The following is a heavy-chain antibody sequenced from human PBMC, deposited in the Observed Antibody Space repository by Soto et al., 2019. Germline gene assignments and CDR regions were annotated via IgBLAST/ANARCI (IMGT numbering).Heavy chain of an antibody. J-gene: IGHJ1*01. CDR1: GGSSSSGGYY. CDR3: AGDPSMEYFHR. Sequence: PSETLSLTCTVSGGSSSSGGYYWTWIRQHPGKGLEWIGNIHYSGITYYNPSLKSRVTISVDTSKNKFSLKLSSVTAADTAVYYCAGDPSMEYFHRWGLGTLVTV. V-gene: IGHV4-31*03. CDR2: IHYSGIT.